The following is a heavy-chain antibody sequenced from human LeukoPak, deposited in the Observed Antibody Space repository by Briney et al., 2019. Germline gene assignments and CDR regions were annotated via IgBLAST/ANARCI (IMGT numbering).Heavy chain of an antibody. Sequence: SETLSLTCTVSGGSISSSSYYWGWIRQPPGKGLEWIGSIYHSGSTYFHPSLKSRVTISVDTSKNQFSLKLSSVTAADTAVYYCARDQAAYYDRSGYHYSSTAAAFDIWGQGTVVTVSS. CDR1: GGSISSSSYY. D-gene: IGHD3-22*01. J-gene: IGHJ3*02. CDR3: ARDQAAYYDRSGYHYSSTAAAFDI. CDR2: IYHSGST. V-gene: IGHV4-39*07.